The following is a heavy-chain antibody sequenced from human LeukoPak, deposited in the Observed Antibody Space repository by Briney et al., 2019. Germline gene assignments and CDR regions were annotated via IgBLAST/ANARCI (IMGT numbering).Heavy chain of an antibody. V-gene: IGHV5-51*01. CDR2: SYPGDSET. D-gene: IGHD1-26*01. Sequence: GESLKISCETSGYSFTRYWIGGVRQLPGKGRRGMEFSYPGDSETRYSPSFQGQVSISADKSINTVYLQWNSLKASDTAIYFCARGPPRVGAIVEGDYWGQGTLVTVSS. CDR3: ARGPPRVGAIVEGDY. J-gene: IGHJ4*02. CDR1: GYSFTRYW.